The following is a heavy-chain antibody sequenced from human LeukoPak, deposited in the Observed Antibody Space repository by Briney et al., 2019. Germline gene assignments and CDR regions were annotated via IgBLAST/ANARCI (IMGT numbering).Heavy chain of an antibody. CDR3: ARLHQLPNAFDI. D-gene: IGHD2-2*01. Sequence: GASVKVSCKASGYTFTSYDINWVRQATGQGLEWMGWMNPNSGNTGYAQKFQGRVTITRNTSISTAYMELSSLRSEDTAVYYCARLHQLPNAFDIWGQXTMVTVSS. CDR2: MNPNSGNT. J-gene: IGHJ3*02. CDR1: GYTFTSYD. V-gene: IGHV1-8*03.